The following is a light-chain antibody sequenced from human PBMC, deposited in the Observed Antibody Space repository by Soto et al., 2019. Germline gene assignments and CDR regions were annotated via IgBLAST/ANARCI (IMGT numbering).Light chain of an antibody. J-gene: IGKJ5*01. Sequence: IVVTQSPATLSLSPGERATLSCRASQSVSSYLAWYQQKPGQAPRLLIYDASNRATGIPARFSGSGSGTDFTLTISSLEPEDFAVYYCQQRSNWPPITFGQGTRL. CDR3: QQRSNWPPIT. CDR1: QSVSSY. CDR2: DAS. V-gene: IGKV3-11*01.